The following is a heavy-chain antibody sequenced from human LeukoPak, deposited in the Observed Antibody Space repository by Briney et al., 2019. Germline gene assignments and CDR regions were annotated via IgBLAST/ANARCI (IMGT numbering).Heavy chain of an antibody. V-gene: IGHV3-74*01. D-gene: IGHD2-2*01. CDR1: GFTFSSYW. CDR3: ARERKSSTSMDY. CDR2: INTDGSTI. Sequence: GGSLRLSCAPSGFTFSSYWMHWVRQAPGKGLVWVSRINTDGSTITYADSVKGRFTISRDNAKNTLYLQMNSLRGEDTAVYFCARERKSSTSMDYWGQGTLVTVSP. J-gene: IGHJ4*02.